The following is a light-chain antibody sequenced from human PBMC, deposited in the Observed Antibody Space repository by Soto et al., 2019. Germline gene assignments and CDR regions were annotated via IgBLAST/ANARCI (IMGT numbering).Light chain of an antibody. CDR1: NIGTKD. J-gene: IGLJ2*01. CDR3: QVWDSSSVV. CDR2: RDF. Sequence: SYELTQPLSVSVALGQTARITCGGNNIGTKDVHWYQQKPGQAPVLVIYRDFNRPSGIPERFSGPKSGNTATLTISRAQAGDEADYYCQVWDSSSVVFGGGTQLTVL. V-gene: IGLV3-9*01.